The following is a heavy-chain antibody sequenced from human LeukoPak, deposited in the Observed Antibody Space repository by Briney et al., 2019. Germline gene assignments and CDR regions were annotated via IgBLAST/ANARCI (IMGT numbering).Heavy chain of an antibody. J-gene: IGHJ5*02. CDR2: IYHSGST. Sequence: SETLSLTCAVSGGSISSGGYSWSWIRQPPGKGLEWIGYIYHSGSTYYNPSLKSRVTISVDRSKNQFSLKLSSVTAADTAVYYCARVVTYYDFWSGYSKGTNWFDPWGQGTLVTVSS. CDR3: ARVVTYYDFWSGYSKGTNWFDP. V-gene: IGHV4-30-2*01. D-gene: IGHD3-3*01. CDR1: GGSISSGGYS.